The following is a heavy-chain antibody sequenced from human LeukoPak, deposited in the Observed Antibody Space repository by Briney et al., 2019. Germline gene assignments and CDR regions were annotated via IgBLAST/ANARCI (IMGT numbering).Heavy chain of an antibody. CDR2: IYYSGST. J-gene: IGHJ4*02. D-gene: IGHD3-10*01. Sequence: PSETLSLTCTVSGGSISSGGYYWNWIRQRPGKGLEWIGYIYYSGSTYYNPSLKSRVTISVDTSKNQFSLELSSVTAADTALYYCARGGSGSYLYYFDCWGQGTLVTVSS. V-gene: IGHV4-31*03. CDR1: GGSISSGGYY. CDR3: ARGGSGSYLYYFDC.